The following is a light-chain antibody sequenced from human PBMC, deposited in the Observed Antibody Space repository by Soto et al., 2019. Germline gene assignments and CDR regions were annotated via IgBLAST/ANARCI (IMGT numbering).Light chain of an antibody. V-gene: IGLV2-14*01. CDR3: SSYTSSSTPYV. CDR2: EVS. J-gene: IGLJ1*01. CDR1: SSDVGGYNY. Sequence: QSALTQPASVSGSPGQSITISYTGNSSDVGGYNYVSWYQQHPGKAPKLMIYEVSNRPSGVSNRFSGSKSGNTASLTISGLQAEDEADYYCSSYTSSSTPYVFGTGTKVTVL.